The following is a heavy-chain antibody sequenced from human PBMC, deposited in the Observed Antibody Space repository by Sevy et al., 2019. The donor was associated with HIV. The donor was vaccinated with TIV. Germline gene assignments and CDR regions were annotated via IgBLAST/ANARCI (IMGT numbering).Heavy chain of an antibody. CDR3: VSGSVIGSYDSMSWLDP. CDR2: ISSVGSSI. V-gene: IGHV3-74*01. D-gene: IGHD1-26*01. J-gene: IGHJ5*02. Sequence: GGSLRLSCAASGFTFSSYWMHWVRQAPGKGLVWVSHISSVGSSIVYADSVKGRFTISRDNAKNTVYLQMNSLRADDTAVYYCVSGSVIGSYDSMSWLDPWGQGTLVTVSS. CDR1: GFTFSSYW.